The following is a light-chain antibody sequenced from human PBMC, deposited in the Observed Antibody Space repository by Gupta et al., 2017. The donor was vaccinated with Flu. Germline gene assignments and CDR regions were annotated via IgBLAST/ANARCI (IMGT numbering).Light chain of an antibody. Sequence: RVTVSCSGGTDTLGRNTANWYQQIPGAAPKLLICNDNQRPSGVPDRFSGSRSGTSASLAISGLQSEDEADYYCAPWDDSLNDYVFATGTKVTVL. J-gene: IGLJ1*01. CDR2: NDN. CDR3: APWDDSLNDYV. V-gene: IGLV1-44*01. CDR1: TDTLGRNT.